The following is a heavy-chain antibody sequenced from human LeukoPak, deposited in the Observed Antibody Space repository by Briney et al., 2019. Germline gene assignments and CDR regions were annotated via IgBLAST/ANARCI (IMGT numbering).Heavy chain of an antibody. V-gene: IGHV3-49*04. CDR1: GFTFGDYS. Sequence: GGSLRLSCTASGFTFGDYSMGWVRQAPGKGLEWVGFIRGKAYGGATEYAASVKGRFTISRDDSKSITYLQMHSLKIEDTAVYYCTRVTLDYWGQGTRVTVSS. CDR2: IRGKAYGGAT. J-gene: IGHJ4*02. CDR3: TRVTLDY.